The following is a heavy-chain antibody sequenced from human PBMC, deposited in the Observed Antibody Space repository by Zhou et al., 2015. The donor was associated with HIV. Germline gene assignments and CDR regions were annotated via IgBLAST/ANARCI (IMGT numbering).Heavy chain of an antibody. Sequence: EVQLVESGGGLVKPGGSLRLSCVASGFNFNNAWMSWVRQAPGKGLEWVGRLKSESDGGTTDYTAAVKDRFFISGDDSKNTLYLQMNSLKIEDTGVYYCARDKSPYYFIGYYYGMDVWGQGTTVTVSS. CDR2: LKSESDGGTT. CDR3: ARDKSPYYFIGYYYGMDV. V-gene: IGHV3-15*01. J-gene: IGHJ6*02. CDR1: GFNFNNAW. D-gene: IGHD3-10*01.